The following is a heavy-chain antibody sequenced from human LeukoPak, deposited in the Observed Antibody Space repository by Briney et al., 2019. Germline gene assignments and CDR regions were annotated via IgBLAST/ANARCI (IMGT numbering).Heavy chain of an antibody. V-gene: IGHV4-34*01. CDR3: AGRISTESSRSPRVLDI. D-gene: IGHD2/OR15-2a*01. J-gene: IGHJ3*02. Sequence: SEPLSLTCAVYGGSFSGYYWSWIREPPGKGLEGIGDINHSGSTNYNPSLKSRVTISLETTTNKSSLMRRSVASAETAVYYFAGRISTESSRSPRVLDIWGRETMVTVSS. CDR2: INHSGST. CDR1: GGSFSGYY.